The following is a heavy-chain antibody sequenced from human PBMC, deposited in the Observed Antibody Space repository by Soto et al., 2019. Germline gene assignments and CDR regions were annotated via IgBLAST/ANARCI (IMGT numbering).Heavy chain of an antibody. CDR3: ARDSSSGYDSYYFDY. V-gene: IGHV4-38-2*02. CDR2: IDYSGRT. CDR1: GYLISSGYY. J-gene: IGHJ4*02. Sequence: NPSETLSLTCSVSGYLISSGYYWGWIRQTPGKGLEWLGSIDYSGRTYYNPSLKSRVSTSVDLSKNQFSLNLRSVTAADTAVYFCARDSSSGYDSYYFDYWGQGTPVTVSS. D-gene: IGHD3-22*01.